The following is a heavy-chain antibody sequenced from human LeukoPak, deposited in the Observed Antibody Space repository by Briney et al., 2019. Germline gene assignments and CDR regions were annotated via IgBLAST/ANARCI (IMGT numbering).Heavy chain of an antibody. CDR2: IRSKANSYAT. J-gene: IGHJ4*02. CDR3: TRQGSTISFDY. Sequence: GGSLRLSCAASGFTFSGSAMHWVRQASGKGLEWVGRIRSKANSYATAYAASVKGRFTISRGDSKNTAYLQMNSLKTEDTAVYYCTRQGSTISFDYWGQGTLVTVSS. V-gene: IGHV3-73*01. D-gene: IGHD3-3*01. CDR1: GFTFSGSA.